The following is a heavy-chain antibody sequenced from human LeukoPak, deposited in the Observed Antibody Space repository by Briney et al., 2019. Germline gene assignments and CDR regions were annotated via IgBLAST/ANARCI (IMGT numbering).Heavy chain of an antibody. D-gene: IGHD4-23*01. CDR2: ISGYNGNT. J-gene: IGHJ4*02. V-gene: IGHV1-18*01. CDR3: ARASGGYGGTENDD. CDR1: GYTFNNYG. Sequence: ASVKVSCKASGYTFNNYGISWVRQAPGQGLEWMGWISGYNGNTNYAQKLQGRVTMTTDTSTSTAYMELRSLRSDDTAVYYCARASGGYGGTENDDWGQGTMVTVSS.